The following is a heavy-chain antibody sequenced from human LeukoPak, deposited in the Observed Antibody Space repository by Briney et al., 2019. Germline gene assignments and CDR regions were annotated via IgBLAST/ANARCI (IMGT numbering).Heavy chain of an antibody. CDR1: GYTFSRSN. Sequence: ASVKVSCKPSGYTFSRSNINWVRQAPGQGLEWMGWISPYSGDTHYLEKFQGRLTMTTDTSTSTVYMELRSLRSDDTAVYYCARWGAAGFMDNWGQGTLVTVSS. J-gene: IGHJ4*02. D-gene: IGHD3-16*01. CDR2: ISPYSGDT. CDR3: ARWGAAGFMDN. V-gene: IGHV1-18*01.